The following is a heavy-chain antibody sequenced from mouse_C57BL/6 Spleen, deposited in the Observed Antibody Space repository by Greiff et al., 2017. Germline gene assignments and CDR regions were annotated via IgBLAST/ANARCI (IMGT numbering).Heavy chain of an antibody. Sequence: QVHVKQSGAELVRPGASVTLSCKASGYTFTDYEMHWVKQTPVHGLEWIGAIDPETGGTAYNQKFKGKAILTADKSSSTAYMELRSLTSDDSAVYYCTRERDYDPPYAMDYWGQGTSVTVSS. V-gene: IGHV1-15*01. CDR1: GYTFTDYE. J-gene: IGHJ4*01. CDR2: IDPETGGT. D-gene: IGHD2-4*01. CDR3: TRERDYDPPYAMDY.